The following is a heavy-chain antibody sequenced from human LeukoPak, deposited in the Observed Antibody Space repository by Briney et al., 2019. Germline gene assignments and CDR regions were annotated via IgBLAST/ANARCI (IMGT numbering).Heavy chain of an antibody. D-gene: IGHD2-15*01. CDR2: IYYTGST. CDR1: GGSISSSSYY. J-gene: IGHJ1*01. Sequence: SETLSLTWTVSGGSISSSSYYWAWIRQPPGKGLEWIGSIYYTGSTYYNPSLKSRVTISVDTSKNQFSLRLSSVTAADTAVYYCARDYWLTQIQYWGQGTLVTVSS. CDR3: ARDYWLTQIQY. V-gene: IGHV4-39*07.